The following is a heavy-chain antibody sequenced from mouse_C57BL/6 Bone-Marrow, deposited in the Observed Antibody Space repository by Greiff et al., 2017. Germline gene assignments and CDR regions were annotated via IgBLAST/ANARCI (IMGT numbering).Heavy chain of an antibody. Sequence: VQLQQPGAELVMPGASVKLSCKASGYTFTSYWMHWVKQRPGPGLEWIGELDPSDRYTNYNQKFKGKSTLTVDKSSSTAYMQLSSLTSEDSAVYYCAREDGYYAMDYWGQGTSVTVSS. D-gene: IGHD2-3*01. CDR3: AREDGYYAMDY. CDR1: GYTFTSYW. V-gene: IGHV1-69*01. CDR2: LDPSDRYT. J-gene: IGHJ4*01.